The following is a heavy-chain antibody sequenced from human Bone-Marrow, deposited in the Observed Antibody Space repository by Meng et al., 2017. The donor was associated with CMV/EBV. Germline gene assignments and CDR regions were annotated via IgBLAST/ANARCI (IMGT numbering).Heavy chain of an antibody. Sequence: ASVKVSCKASGYTFTGYYMHWVRQAPGQGLEWMGWINPNSGGTNYAQKFQGRVTMTRDTSISTAYMELSRLRSDDTAVYYCARDLTGYCSSTSCYTSHYYYGMDVWGQGTTVTASS. D-gene: IGHD2-2*02. CDR3: ARDLTGYCSSTSCYTSHYYYGMDV. CDR1: GYTFTGYY. CDR2: INPNSGGT. J-gene: IGHJ6*02. V-gene: IGHV1-2*02.